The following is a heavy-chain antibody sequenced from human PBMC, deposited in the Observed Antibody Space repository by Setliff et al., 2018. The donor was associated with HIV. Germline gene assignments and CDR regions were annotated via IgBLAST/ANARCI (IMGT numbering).Heavy chain of an antibody. CDR1: GGSVSSTTYF. D-gene: IGHD6-19*01. Sequence: PSETLSLTCTVSGGSVSSTTYFWGWIRQAPGKGLQWIGYIFYTGSTYYNPSLKSRVTISADTSKNHFSLRLSYGTAADTAVYYGARQGAVTGHSFDYWGQGALVTVSS. J-gene: IGHJ4*02. CDR3: ARQGAVTGHSFDY. CDR2: IFYTGST. V-gene: IGHV4-39*01.